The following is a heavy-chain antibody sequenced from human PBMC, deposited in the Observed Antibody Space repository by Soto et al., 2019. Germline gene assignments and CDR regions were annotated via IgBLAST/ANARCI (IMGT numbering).Heavy chain of an antibody. J-gene: IGHJ5*02. CDR2: IYWDDDK. V-gene: IGHV2-5*02. CDR1: GFSLTTRGVG. D-gene: IGHD3-10*01. CDR3: AHIPNYYPYDRFDP. Sequence: QITLKESGPTLVKPTQTLTLTCTFSGFSLTTRGVGVGWIRQPPGKALECLALIYWDDDKRYSPSLQSRLSITHATPKNQVVMTMTNVDPVDTATYYCAHIPNYYPYDRFDPWGQGTLVPVSS.